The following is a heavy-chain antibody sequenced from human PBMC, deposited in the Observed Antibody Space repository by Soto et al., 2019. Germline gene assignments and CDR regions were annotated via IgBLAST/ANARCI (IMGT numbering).Heavy chain of an antibody. V-gene: IGHV1-69*02. D-gene: IGHD5-12*01. CDR3: ARYRGDGYERV. J-gene: IGHJ4*02. CDR1: GGTFSSYT. Sequence: QVQLVQSGAEVKKPGSSVKVSCKASGGTFSSYTISWVRQAPGQGLEWMGRIIPILGIANSAQKFQGRVTITADKFTSTAYMELSSLRAEDTAVYYCARYRGDGYERVWGQGTLVTVSS. CDR2: IIPILGIA.